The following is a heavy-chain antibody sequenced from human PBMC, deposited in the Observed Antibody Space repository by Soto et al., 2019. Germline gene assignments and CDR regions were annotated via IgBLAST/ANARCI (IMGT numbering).Heavy chain of an antibody. CDR2: IWYDGSNK. V-gene: IGHV3-33*01. CDR1: GFTFSSYG. Sequence: GGSLRLSCAASGFTFSSYGMHWVRQAPGKGLEWVAVIWYDGSNKYYADSVKGRFTISRDNSKNTLYLQMNSLRAEDTAVYYCARVDTAMVNSDYWGQGTLVTVSS. CDR3: ARVDTAMVNSDY. D-gene: IGHD5-18*01. J-gene: IGHJ4*02.